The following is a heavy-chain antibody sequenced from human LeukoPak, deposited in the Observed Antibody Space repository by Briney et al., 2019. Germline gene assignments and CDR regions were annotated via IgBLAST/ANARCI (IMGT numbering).Heavy chain of an antibody. CDR2: ISWNSGSI. CDR1: GFTFGDYA. CDR3: AKGRDYDILTGTFDY. J-gene: IGHJ4*02. V-gene: IGHV3-9*01. D-gene: IGHD3-9*01. Sequence: PGRSLRPSCAASGFTFGDYAMHWVRQAPGKGLEWVSGISWNSGSIGYADSVKGRFTISRDNAKNSLYLQMNSLRAEDTALYYCAKGRDYDILTGTFDYWGQGTLVTVSS.